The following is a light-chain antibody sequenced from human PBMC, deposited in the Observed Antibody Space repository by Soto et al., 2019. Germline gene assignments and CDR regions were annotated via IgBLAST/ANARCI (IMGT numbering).Light chain of an antibody. J-gene: IGKJ4*01. CDR3: QQYIDWPRT. CDR1: QSVDSRH. Sequence: EIVFTQSPGTLSLSPGERATLSCWASQSVDSRHLAWYQQKPGQAPRLLIYGASTRASGIPTRFSGAGSGAEFTLTISSLQSEDSAVYFCQQYIDWPRTFGGGIRVDIK. CDR2: GAS. V-gene: IGKV3D-15*01.